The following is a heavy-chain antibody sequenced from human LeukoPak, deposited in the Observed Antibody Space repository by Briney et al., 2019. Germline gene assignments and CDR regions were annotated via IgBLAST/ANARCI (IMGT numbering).Heavy chain of an antibody. D-gene: IGHD3-22*01. CDR3: VREGVYNFDSSGYFIFDY. Sequence: SETLSLTCTVSGGSISSSSNYWGWIRQPPGKGXXXXXXXXYSGSTYYNPSLKRRVTISVDTSKNQFSLKLTSVTAADTAVYYCVREGVYNFDSSGYFIFDYWGQGTLATVSS. V-gene: IGHV4-39*02. CDR2: XXYSGST. CDR1: GGSISSSSNY. J-gene: IGHJ4*02.